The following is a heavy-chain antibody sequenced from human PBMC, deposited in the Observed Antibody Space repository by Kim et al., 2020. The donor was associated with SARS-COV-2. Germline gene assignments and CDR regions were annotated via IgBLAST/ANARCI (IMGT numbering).Heavy chain of an antibody. D-gene: IGHD3-10*01. Sequence: SQTLSLTCTLSGGSISSSSYYWGWIRQPPGKGLEWIVSIYYSGSTYYNPSLKSRATISVDTSKNQFSLKLSSVTAADTAVYYCASQPIEYYYGSGSDYNVDYWGQGTLVTVSS. CDR1: GGSISSSSYY. CDR3: ASQPIEYYYGSGSDYNVDY. V-gene: IGHV4-39*01. J-gene: IGHJ4*02. CDR2: IYYSGST.